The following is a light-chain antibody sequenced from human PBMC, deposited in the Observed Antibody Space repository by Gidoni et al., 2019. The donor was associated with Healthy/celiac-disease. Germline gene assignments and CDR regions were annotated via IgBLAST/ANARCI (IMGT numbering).Light chain of an antibody. J-gene: IGLJ2*01. Sequence: QSALTQPASVSASPGQPITISCTATSSDVGGYNYVSWYQQHPGKAPKLMIYEVSNRPSGVSNRFSGSKSGNTASLTISGLQAEDEADYYCSSYTSSSTLVVFGGGTKLTVL. V-gene: IGLV2-14*01. CDR2: EVS. CDR3: SSYTSSSTLVV. CDR1: SSDVGGYNY.